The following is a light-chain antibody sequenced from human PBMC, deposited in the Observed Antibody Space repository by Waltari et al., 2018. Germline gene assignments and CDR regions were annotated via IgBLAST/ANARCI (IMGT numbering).Light chain of an antibody. J-gene: IGKJ1*01. CDR3: QHYVRLPVT. CDR2: GAS. V-gene: IGKV3-20*01. Sequence: EIVSTQSPGTLFLSPGGRALLPCRASQSVVRTLAWYQQKPGQAPRLLIYGASNRATGIPDRFSGSGSGTDFSLTISRLEPEDFAVYYCQHYVRLPVTFGQGTRVEI. CDR1: QSVVRT.